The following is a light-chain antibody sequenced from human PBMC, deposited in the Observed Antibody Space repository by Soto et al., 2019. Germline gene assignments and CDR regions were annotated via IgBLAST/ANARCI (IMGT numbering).Light chain of an antibody. V-gene: IGKV3-20*01. CDR3: QQYGSSPPYT. CDR1: QSVSSSY. J-gene: IGKJ2*01. CDR2: DAS. Sequence: EIVLTQSPGTLSLSPGERATLSCRASQSVSSSYLAWYQQKPGQAPRLLIYDASSRATGIPDRFSGSGSGTDFTLAISRLEREDFAVYSCQQYGSSPPYTFGQRTKLEIK.